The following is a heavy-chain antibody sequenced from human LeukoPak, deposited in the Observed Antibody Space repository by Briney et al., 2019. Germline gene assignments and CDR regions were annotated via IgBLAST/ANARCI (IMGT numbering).Heavy chain of an antibody. Sequence: ASVKVSCKASGYTFTSFGISWVRQAPGQGLEWMGWSSAYNGNTKYAQNVQGRVTMTTDTSTSTAYMELRSLRSDDTAVYYCARDKGYVDYWGQGTLVTVSS. J-gene: IGHJ4*02. V-gene: IGHV1-18*01. CDR1: GYTFTSFG. CDR3: ARDKGYVDY. CDR2: SSAYNGNT.